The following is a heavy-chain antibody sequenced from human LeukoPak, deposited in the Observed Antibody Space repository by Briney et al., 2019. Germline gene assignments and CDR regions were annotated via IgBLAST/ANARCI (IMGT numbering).Heavy chain of an antibody. V-gene: IGHV3-7*01. CDR2: IKQDGSEK. CDR3: ARDFTMVRGAVYWYYYGMDV. J-gene: IGHJ6*02. CDR1: GFTFSSYW. D-gene: IGHD3-10*01. Sequence: GGSLRLSCAASGFTFSSYWMSWVRQAPGKGLEWVANIKQDGSEKYYVDSVKGRFTISRDNAKNSLYLQMNSLRAEDTAVYYCARDFTMVRGAVYWYYYGMDVWGQGTTVTVSS.